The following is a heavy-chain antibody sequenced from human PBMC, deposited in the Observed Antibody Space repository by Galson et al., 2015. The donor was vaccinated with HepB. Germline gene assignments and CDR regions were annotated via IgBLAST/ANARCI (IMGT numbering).Heavy chain of an antibody. D-gene: IGHD2-2*01. Sequence: SLRLSCAASGFTFGTFAMHWVRQAPGKGLEWVALIWYDGSNKYYADSVKGRFTISRDNSKSTLYLQMNSLRAEDTAVYYCARRTVPAATYAMDVWGQGTTVTVSS. CDR3: ARRTVPAATYAMDV. CDR1: GFTFGTFA. V-gene: IGHV3-33*08. J-gene: IGHJ6*02. CDR2: IWYDGSNK.